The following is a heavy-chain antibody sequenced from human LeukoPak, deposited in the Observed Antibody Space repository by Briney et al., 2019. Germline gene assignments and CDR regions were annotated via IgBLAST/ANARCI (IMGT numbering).Heavy chain of an antibody. Sequence: GGSLRLSCAASGFTFSSYSMNWVRQAPGKGLEWVSSISSSSSYIYYADSVKGRFTISRDNAKNSLYLQMNSLRAEDTAVYYCARDIAVVGPPENADYGARGTLVTVSS. CDR1: GFTFSSYS. D-gene: IGHD6-19*01. CDR2: ISSSSSYI. J-gene: IGHJ4*02. CDR3: ARDIAVVGPPENADY. V-gene: IGHV3-21*01.